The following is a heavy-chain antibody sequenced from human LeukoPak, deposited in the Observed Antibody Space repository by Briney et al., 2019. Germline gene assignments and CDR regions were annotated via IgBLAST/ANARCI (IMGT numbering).Heavy chain of an antibody. CDR2: IKQDGSEK. J-gene: IGHJ4*02. Sequence: GGSLRLSCAASGFTFSSYWMSWVRQAPGKGLEWVANIKQDGSEKYYVDSVKGRFTISRDNAKNSLYLQMNSLRAEDTAVYYCARGPANTVTYLYYFDYWGQGTLVTVSS. V-gene: IGHV3-7*01. CDR3: ARGPANTVTYLYYFDY. CDR1: GFTFSSYW. D-gene: IGHD4-17*01.